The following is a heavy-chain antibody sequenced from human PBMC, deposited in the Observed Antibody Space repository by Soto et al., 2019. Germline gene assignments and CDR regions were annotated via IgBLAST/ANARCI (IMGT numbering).Heavy chain of an antibody. V-gene: IGHV1-2*02. Sequence: XSVKVSCKASGYTFTAYYIHLVRQAPGQGLEWVGWINPRNGATNYALKFQVRVTMTMDTSISTAYMELSRLRSDDTALYYCARLPTPGLYYSGMEVWGQGTTVTVSS. CDR1: GYTFTAYY. J-gene: IGHJ6*02. CDR3: ARLPTPGLYYSGMEV. CDR2: INPRNGAT. D-gene: IGHD3-10*01.